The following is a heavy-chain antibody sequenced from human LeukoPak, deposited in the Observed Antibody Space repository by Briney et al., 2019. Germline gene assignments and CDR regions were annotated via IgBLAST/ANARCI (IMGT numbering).Heavy chain of an antibody. CDR1: GGSISSGSYY. D-gene: IGHD6-19*01. V-gene: IGHV4-61*02. J-gene: IGHJ4*02. Sequence: SQTLSLTCTVSGGSISSGSYYWNWIRQPAGKGLEWIGRIYTSGSTNYNPSLKSRVTISLDTSKNQFSLKLSSVTAADTAVYYCARGPAHSSGWYNYWGQGTLVTVSS. CDR2: IYTSGST. CDR3: ARGPAHSSGWYNY.